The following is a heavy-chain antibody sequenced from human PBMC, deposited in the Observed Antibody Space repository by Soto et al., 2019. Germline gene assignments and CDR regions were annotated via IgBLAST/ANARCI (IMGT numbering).Heavy chain of an antibody. J-gene: IGHJ4*02. V-gene: IGHV1-69*13. Sequence: SVKVSCKASGYTFTEYNLHWVRQAPGQGLEWMGGIVPVFGRPNYAQRFRGRLTITADESTSTGYTELISLRSDDTAVYYCAREGSGYNFWGQGTQVTVSS. CDR3: AREGSGYNF. CDR2: IVPVFGRP. D-gene: IGHD5-12*01. CDR1: GYTFTEYN.